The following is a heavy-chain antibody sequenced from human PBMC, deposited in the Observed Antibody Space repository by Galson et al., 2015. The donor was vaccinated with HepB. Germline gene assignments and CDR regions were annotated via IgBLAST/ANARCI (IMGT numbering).Heavy chain of an antibody. J-gene: IGHJ3*02. V-gene: IGHV7-4-1*01. CDR2: INTNTGNP. CDR3: ARRSFTWAFDI. D-gene: IGHD2-15*01. CDR1: GYTFTNYA. Sequence: SVKVSCKASGYTFTNYAMSWVRQAPGQGLEWMGWINTNTGNPTYAQGFTGRFVFSLDTSISTTYLQIRSLKAEDTAVYYCARRSFTWAFDIWGQGTMVIVSS.